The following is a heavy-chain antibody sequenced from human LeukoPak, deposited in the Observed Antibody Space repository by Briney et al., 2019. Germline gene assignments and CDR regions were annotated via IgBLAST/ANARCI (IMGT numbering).Heavy chain of an antibody. J-gene: IGHJ4*02. V-gene: IGHV4-38-2*02. CDR1: GYSISSGYY. D-gene: IGHD3-10*01. Sequence: SETLSLTCTVSGYSISSGYYWGWIRQPPGKGLEWIGSIYHSGSTYYNPSLKSRVTISVDTSKNQFSLKLSSVTAADTAVYYCARGIRGVRYWGQGTLVTVSS. CDR3: ARGIRGVRY. CDR2: IYHSGST.